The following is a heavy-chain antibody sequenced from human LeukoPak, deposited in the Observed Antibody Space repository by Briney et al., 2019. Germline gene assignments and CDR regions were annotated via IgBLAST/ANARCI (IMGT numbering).Heavy chain of an antibody. D-gene: IGHD2-15*01. J-gene: IGHJ5*02. V-gene: IGHV1-2*04. CDR1: GYTFTGYC. CDR3: ARARSGDCSGGSCQPLEGSDWFDP. CDR2: INPNSGGT. Sequence: GASVKVSCKASGYTFTGYCMHWVRQAPGQGLEWMGWINPNSGGTNYAQKFQGWVTMTRDTSISTAYMELSRLRSDDTAVYYCARARSGDCSGGSCQPLEGSDWFDPWGQGTLVTVSS.